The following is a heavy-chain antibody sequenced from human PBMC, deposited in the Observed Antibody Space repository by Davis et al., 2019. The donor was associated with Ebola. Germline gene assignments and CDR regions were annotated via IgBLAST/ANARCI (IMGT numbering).Heavy chain of an antibody. CDR3: ARDEISDFGSYYGMDV. D-gene: IGHD3-3*01. Sequence: HTGGSLRPSCAASGFTFRNFWMHWVRQLPGKDLVWVSRINGDGSTTTYADSVKGRFTISRDNAKNTLYLQMNSLRAEDTAVYYCARDEISDFGSYYGMDVWGLGTTVTVSS. CDR1: GFTFRNFW. V-gene: IGHV3-74*03. CDR2: INGDGSTT. J-gene: IGHJ6*02.